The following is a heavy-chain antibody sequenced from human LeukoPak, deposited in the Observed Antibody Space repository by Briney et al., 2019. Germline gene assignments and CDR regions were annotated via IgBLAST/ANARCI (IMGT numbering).Heavy chain of an antibody. V-gene: IGHV4-30-2*01. CDR1: GGSMSSGGYS. CDR2: IYHSGST. Sequence: PSQTLSLTCAVSGGSMSSGGYSWGWIRQPPGKGLEWIGYIYHSGSTYYNPSLKSRVTISVDRSKNQLSLKLSSVTAADTAVYYCASSEGYYDILTGYGRAEYFQHWGQGTLVTVSS. D-gene: IGHD3-9*01. J-gene: IGHJ1*01. CDR3: ASSEGYYDILTGYGRAEYFQH.